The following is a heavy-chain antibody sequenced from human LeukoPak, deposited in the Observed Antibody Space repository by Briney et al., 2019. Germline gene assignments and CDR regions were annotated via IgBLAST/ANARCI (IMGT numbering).Heavy chain of an antibody. CDR2: ISYDGSNK. V-gene: IGHV3-30*14. D-gene: IGHD7-27*01. CDR3: ARDSSVGMVPHDWGWYFDL. Sequence: GGSLRLSCAASGFTFSSYAMHWVRQAPSKGLEWVAVISYDGSNKYYADSVKGRFTISRDNSKDTLYLQMNSLRAEDTAVYYCARDSSVGMVPHDWGWYFDLWGRGTLVTVSS. CDR1: GFTFSSYA. J-gene: IGHJ2*01.